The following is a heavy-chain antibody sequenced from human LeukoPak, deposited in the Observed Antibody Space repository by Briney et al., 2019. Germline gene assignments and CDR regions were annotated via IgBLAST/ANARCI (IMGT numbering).Heavy chain of an antibody. D-gene: IGHD1-26*01. J-gene: IGHJ6*02. V-gene: IGHV4-34*01. CDR3: ARHIKIEWELLDYYYGMDV. CDR2: INHSGST. CDR1: GGSFSGYY. Sequence: KPSETLSLTCAVYGGSFSGYYWSWIRQPPGKGLEWIGEINHSGSTNYNPSLKSRVTISVDTSKNQFSLKLSSVTAADTAVYYCARHIKIEWELLDYYYGMDVWGQGTTVTVSS.